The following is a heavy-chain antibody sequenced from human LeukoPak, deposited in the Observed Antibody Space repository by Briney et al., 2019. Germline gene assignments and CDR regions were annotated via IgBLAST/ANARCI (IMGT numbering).Heavy chain of an antibody. V-gene: IGHV1-69*13. Sequence: SVKVSCKASVGTFSSYAISWVRQAPGQGREWMGGIIPIFGTANYAQKFQGRVTITADESTSTAYMELSSLRSEDTAVYYCARGSDSSGWHYYYYGMDVWGQGTTVTVSS. J-gene: IGHJ6*02. CDR2: IIPIFGTA. D-gene: IGHD6-19*01. CDR3: ARGSDSSGWHYYYYGMDV. CDR1: VGTFSSYA.